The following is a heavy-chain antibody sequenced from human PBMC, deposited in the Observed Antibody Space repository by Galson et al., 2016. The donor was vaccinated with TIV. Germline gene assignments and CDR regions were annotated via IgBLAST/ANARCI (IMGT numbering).Heavy chain of an antibody. D-gene: IGHD2-2*01. CDR2: IWFDGSEK. CDR3: ARELRCDTTSCNSLFDY. V-gene: IGHV3-33*01. CDR1: GFSFGTYG. J-gene: IGHJ4*01. Sequence: SLRLSCAASGFSFGTYGMHWVRQAPGKGLEWVAIIWFDGSEKYYADSVKGRFTISRDNSKKTLYLQLSSLRAEDTAVYYCARELRCDTTSCNSLFDYWGQEPWSPSPQ.